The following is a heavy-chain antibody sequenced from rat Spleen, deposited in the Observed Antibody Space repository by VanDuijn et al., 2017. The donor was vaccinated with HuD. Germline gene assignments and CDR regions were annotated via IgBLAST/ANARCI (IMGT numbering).Heavy chain of an antibody. CDR3: ASHGPRISRFAY. CDR1: GFTFSNYY. Sequence: EVQLVESGGGLVQPGRSLKLSCATSGFTFSNYYMAWVRQAPTKGLEWVAYINTGGGSTYYRDSVKGRFTISGDNARSTLYLQMDGLRSEDTATYYCASHGPRISRFAYWGQGTLVTVSS. V-gene: IGHV5-27*01. D-gene: IGHD1-6*01. CDR2: INTGGGST. J-gene: IGHJ3*01.